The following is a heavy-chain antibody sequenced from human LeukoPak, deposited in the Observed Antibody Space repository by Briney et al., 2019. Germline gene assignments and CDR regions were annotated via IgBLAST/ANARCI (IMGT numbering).Heavy chain of an antibody. J-gene: IGHJ4*02. CDR1: GFIVSSNY. CDR2: IYTGGGT. Sequence: PGGSLRLSCAASGFIVSSNYMSWVRQAPGKGLQWVSVIYTGGGTYYADSVKGRFTISRDNSKNTLYLQMNSLRAEDTAVYYCAGGGQGSYYAFDFDYWGQGTLVTVSS. V-gene: IGHV3-66*02. D-gene: IGHD1-26*01. CDR3: AGGGQGSYYAFDFDY.